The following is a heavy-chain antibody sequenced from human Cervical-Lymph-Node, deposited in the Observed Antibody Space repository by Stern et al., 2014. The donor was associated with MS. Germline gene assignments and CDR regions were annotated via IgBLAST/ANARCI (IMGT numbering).Heavy chain of an antibody. CDR2: VYPTGGT. V-gene: IGHV4-61*02. CDR3: AREVYNWNDLWLDP. D-gene: IGHD1-1*01. Sequence: QVQLQQWGPGLVKPSQTLSLTCNVSGVSISSSNDYWSWIRQPAGKGLEWIGHVYPTGGTDYNPSLQSRVAIYGDTSKNQFFLKMNSVTAADTAVYFCAREVYNWNDLWLDPWGQGTLVTVSS. CDR1: GVSISSSNDY. J-gene: IGHJ5*02.